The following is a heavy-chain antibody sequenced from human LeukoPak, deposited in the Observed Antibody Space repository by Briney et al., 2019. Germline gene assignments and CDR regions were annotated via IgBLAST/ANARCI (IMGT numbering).Heavy chain of an antibody. J-gene: IGHJ4*02. V-gene: IGHV4-59*01. Sequence: SETLTLTCSVSGGSITTYFWTWIRQPPGKGLEWIGYIYYTGSTNYNPSLKSRVTMSVDSSKNQISLKLTSVTAADTAVYYCARVNKGGTLDYWGQASELTVSS. CDR1: GGSITTYF. D-gene: IGHD1-1*01. CDR2: IYYTGST. CDR3: ARVNKGGTLDY.